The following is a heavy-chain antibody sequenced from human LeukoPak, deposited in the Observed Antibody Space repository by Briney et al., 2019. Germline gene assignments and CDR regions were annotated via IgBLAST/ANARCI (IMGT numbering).Heavy chain of an antibody. CDR2: ISYDGSNK. V-gene: IGHV3-30-3*01. D-gene: IGHD3-10*01. Sequence: PGRSLRLSCAASGFTFSSYAMHWVRQAPGKGLEWVAVISYDGSNKYYAESVKGRFTISRDNSKNTLYLQMNSLRAEDTAVYYCARGGYGSGVHRPFDYWGQGTLVTVSS. J-gene: IGHJ4*02. CDR3: ARGGYGSGVHRPFDY. CDR1: GFTFSSYA.